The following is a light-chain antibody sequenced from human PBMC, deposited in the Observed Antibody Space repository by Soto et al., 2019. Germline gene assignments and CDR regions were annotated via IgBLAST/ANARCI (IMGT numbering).Light chain of an antibody. V-gene: IGKV2-28*01. CDR1: QSLLYRDGNNY. J-gene: IGKJ4*01. CDR3: IQALQTPLT. CDR2: LGS. Sequence: EIVMTQSPLSLPVTPGEPASISCRSSQSLLYRDGNNYLDWYLQKPGQSPQLLIHLGSNRASGVPDRFSGSGSGTDFTLKISRVEAEDVGVYFCIQALQTPLTFGGGTKLEIK.